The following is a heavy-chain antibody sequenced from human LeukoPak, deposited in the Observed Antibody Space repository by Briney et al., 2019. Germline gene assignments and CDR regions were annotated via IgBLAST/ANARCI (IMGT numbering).Heavy chain of an antibody. CDR2: INQDGSEK. CDR3: AKVDSYNSGWPDY. J-gene: IGHJ4*02. V-gene: IGHV3-7*04. D-gene: IGHD6-19*01. CDR1: GFTFSSHW. Sequence: GGSLRLSCAASGFTFSSHWMSWVRQAPGKGLEWVANINQDGSEKYYVDSVKGRFTISRDNAKNSLYLQMSSLRAEDTAIYYCAKVDSYNSGWPDYWGQGTLVTVSS.